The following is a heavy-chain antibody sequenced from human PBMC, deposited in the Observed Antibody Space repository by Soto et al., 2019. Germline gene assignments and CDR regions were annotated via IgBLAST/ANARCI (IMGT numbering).Heavy chain of an antibody. J-gene: IGHJ4*02. D-gene: IGHD1-1*01. CDR3: ARFLIGSTTLDY. CDR1: GYTFNIYA. V-gene: IGHV1-3*01. Sequence: ASVKVSCTASGYTFNIYAMHWVRHAPGQGPEWMGWINVADGDTKYSQNFQGRVSITADTSANTAYMELXSXTSEDTAVYYCARFLIGSTTLDYWGQGTPVNVAS. CDR2: INVADGDT.